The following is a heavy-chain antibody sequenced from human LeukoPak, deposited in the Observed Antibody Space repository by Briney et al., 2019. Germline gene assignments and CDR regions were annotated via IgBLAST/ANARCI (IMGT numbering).Heavy chain of an antibody. V-gene: IGHV1-46*01. CDR1: GNTFTSYY. J-gene: IGHJ4*02. CDR3: ARVGSGGSWDY. CDR2: INPSGGST. Sequence: ASVKVSCKASGNTFTSYYMHWVRQAPGQGLEWMGIINPSGGSTSYAQKFQGRVTMTRDTSTSTVYMELSSLRSEDAAVYYCARVGSGGSWDYWGQGTLVTVSS. D-gene: IGHD2-15*01.